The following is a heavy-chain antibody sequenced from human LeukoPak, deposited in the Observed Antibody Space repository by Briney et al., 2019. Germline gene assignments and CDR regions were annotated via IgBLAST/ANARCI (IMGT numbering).Heavy chain of an antibody. J-gene: IGHJ4*02. CDR2: IIPIFGTA. CDR3: ARSVVVVAATRGDYFDY. CDR1: GGTFSSYA. D-gene: IGHD2-15*01. V-gene: IGHV1-69*13. Sequence: EASVKVSCKASGGTFSSYAISWVRQAPGQGLEWMGGIIPIFGTANYAQKFQGRVTITADESTSTAYMELSSLRSEDTAVYYCARSVVVVAATRGDYFDYWGQGTLVTVSS.